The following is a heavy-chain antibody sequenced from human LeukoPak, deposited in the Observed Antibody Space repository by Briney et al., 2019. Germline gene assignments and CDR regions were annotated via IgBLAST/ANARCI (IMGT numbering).Heavy chain of an antibody. CDR3: ARVPCSGGSCYEFGTYDWFDP. D-gene: IGHD2-15*01. CDR2: ISAYNGNT. J-gene: IGHJ5*02. CDR1: GYTFTSYG. V-gene: IGHV1-18*01. Sequence: ASVKVSCKASGYTFTSYGISWVRQAPGQGLEWMGWISAYNGNTNYAQKLQGRVTMTTDTSTSTAYMELRSLRSEDTAVYYCARVPCSGGSCYEFGTYDWFDPWGQGTLVTVSS.